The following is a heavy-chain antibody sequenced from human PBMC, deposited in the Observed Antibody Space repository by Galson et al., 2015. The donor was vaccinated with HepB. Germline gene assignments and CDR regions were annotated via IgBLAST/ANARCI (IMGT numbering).Heavy chain of an antibody. Sequence: CAISGDSVSSNSAAWNWIRQSPSRGLEWLGRTYYRSKWYNDYAVSVKSRITINPDTSKNQFSLQLNSVTPEDTAVYFCARGRVAAPVTFTLRRTYYFDYWGQGTLVTVS. CDR2: TYYRSKWYN. D-gene: IGHD6-13*01. J-gene: IGHJ4*02. V-gene: IGHV6-1*01. CDR3: ARGRVAAPVTFTLRRTYYFDY. CDR1: GDSVSSNSAA.